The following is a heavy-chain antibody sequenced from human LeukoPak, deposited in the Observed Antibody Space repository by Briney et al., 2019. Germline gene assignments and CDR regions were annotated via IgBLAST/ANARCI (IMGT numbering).Heavy chain of an antibody. CDR2: IYYSGST. Sequence: PSETLSLTCTVSGGSISSGGYYWRWIRQHPGTGLEWIGYIYYSGSTYYNPSLKSRVTISVDTSKNQFSLKLSSVTAADTAVYYCARSASGTYYYYGMDVWGQGTTVTVSS. CDR3: ARSASGTYYYYGMDV. J-gene: IGHJ6*02. D-gene: IGHD1-7*01. CDR1: GGSISSGGYY. V-gene: IGHV4-31*03.